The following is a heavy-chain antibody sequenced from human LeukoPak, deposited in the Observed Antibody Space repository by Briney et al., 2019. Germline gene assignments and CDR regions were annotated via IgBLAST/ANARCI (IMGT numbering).Heavy chain of an antibody. D-gene: IGHD5-12*01. CDR2: MNPNSGNT. V-gene: IGHV1-8*01. Sequence: ASVKVSCKASGYTFTSYDINWVRQATGQGLEWMGWMNPNSGNTGYAQKFQGRVTMTRNTSISTAYMELSSLRSEDTAVYYCAKDLVGGYSGYDSSPFDYWGQGTLVTVSS. CDR3: AKDLVGGYSGYDSSPFDY. CDR1: GYTFTSYD. J-gene: IGHJ4*02.